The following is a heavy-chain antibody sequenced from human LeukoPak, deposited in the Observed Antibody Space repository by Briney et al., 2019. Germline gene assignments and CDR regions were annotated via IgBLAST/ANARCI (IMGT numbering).Heavy chain of an antibody. D-gene: IGHD3-9*01. V-gene: IGHV4-34*01. CDR1: GGSFSGYY. J-gene: IGHJ4*02. CDR2: INHSGST. Sequence: PSETLSLTCAVYGGSFSGYYWSWIRQPPGKGLEWIGEINHSGSTNYNPSLKSRVTISVDTSKNQFSLKLSSVTAADTAVYYCARGRRYFDRLFPFDYWGQGTLVTVSS. CDR3: ARGRRYFDRLFPFDY.